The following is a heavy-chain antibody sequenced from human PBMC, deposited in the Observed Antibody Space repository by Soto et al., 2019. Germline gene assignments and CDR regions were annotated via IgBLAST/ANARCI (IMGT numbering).Heavy chain of an antibody. D-gene: IGHD3-16*02. Sequence: GGSLRLSCAASGFTFSSYAMHWVRQAPGKGLEWVAVISYDGSNKYYADSVKGRFTISRDNSKNTLYLQMNSLRAEDTAVYYCASCPGGVIAAYFDYWGQGTLVTVSS. V-gene: IGHV3-30-3*01. CDR2: ISYDGSNK. CDR3: ASCPGGVIAAYFDY. CDR1: GFTFSSYA. J-gene: IGHJ4*02.